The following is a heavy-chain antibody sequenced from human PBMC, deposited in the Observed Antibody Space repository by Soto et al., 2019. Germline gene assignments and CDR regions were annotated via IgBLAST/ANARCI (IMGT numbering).Heavy chain of an antibody. J-gene: IGHJ4*02. CDR1: GFTFSNYA. Sequence: EVQLLESGGGLVQPGGSQRLSCAASGFTFSNYAMSWVRQAPGKGLEWVSAISGSGGSTYYADSVKGRFTISRDNSKNTLYLQMNSLRADVTAVYYCAKDRSGGSFFYWGQGTLVTVSS. D-gene: IGHD2-15*01. CDR3: AKDRSGGSFFY. V-gene: IGHV3-23*01. CDR2: ISGSGGST.